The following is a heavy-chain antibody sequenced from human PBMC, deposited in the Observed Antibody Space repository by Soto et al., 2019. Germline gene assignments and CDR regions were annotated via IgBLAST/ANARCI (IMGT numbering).Heavy chain of an antibody. Sequence: GASVKVSCKASGYTFTSYGISCVRQAPGQGLEWMGWISAYNGNTNYAQKLQGRVTMTTDTSTSTAYMELRSLRSDDTAVYYCARVYDFWSGYYTYYYGMDVWGQGTTVTVSS. CDR1: GYTFTSYG. J-gene: IGHJ6*02. D-gene: IGHD3-3*01. CDR2: ISAYNGNT. CDR3: ARVYDFWSGYYTYYYGMDV. V-gene: IGHV1-18*04.